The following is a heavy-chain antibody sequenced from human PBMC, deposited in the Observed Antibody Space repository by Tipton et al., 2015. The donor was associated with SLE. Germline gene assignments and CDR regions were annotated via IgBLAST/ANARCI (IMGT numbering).Heavy chain of an antibody. CDR2: INSDGSST. J-gene: IGHJ3*02. CDR1: GFTFGSYS. D-gene: IGHD5-18*01. CDR3: ARPTAGYIYGDAFDI. V-gene: IGHV3-74*01. Sequence: SLRLSCAASGFTFGSYSMNWVRQAPGKGLVWVSRINSDGSSTIYADSVKGRFTISTDNAKNTVYLQMSSLRAEDTAVYYCARPTAGYIYGDAFDIWGQGTLVTVSS.